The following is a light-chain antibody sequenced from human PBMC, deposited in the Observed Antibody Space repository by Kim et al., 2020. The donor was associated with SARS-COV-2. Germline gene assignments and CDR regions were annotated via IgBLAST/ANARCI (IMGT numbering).Light chain of an antibody. J-gene: IGKJ5*01. CDR3: QQYYSYPIT. CDR2: DVS. Sequence: ASVGDRVSITCRASQGVCVGLAWHQQKPGKAPKLLIYDVSRLNGGVPLRFSGSGSGTDFTLTISSLQPEDFATYYCQQYYSYPITFGQGTRLEIK. CDR1: QGVCVG. V-gene: IGKV1-13*02.